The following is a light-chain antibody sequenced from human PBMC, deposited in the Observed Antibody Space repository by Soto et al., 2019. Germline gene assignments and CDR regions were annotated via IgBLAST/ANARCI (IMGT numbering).Light chain of an antibody. CDR2: DVS. CDR1: SSDVGGYNY. CDR3: SSYTSSSTLGV. Sequence: QSALTQPASGSGSPGQAITISCTGNSSDVGGYNYVSWYQQHPGKAPKLMIYDVSSRPSGVSNRFSGSKSGNTASLTISGLQAEDEADYYCSSYTSSSTLGVFGTGTKVTVL. J-gene: IGLJ1*01. V-gene: IGLV2-14*01.